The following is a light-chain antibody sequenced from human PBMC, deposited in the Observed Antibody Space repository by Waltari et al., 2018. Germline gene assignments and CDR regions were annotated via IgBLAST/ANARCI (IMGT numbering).Light chain of an antibody. V-gene: IGLV2-14*03. CDR3: SSYISSSTLEL. CDR1: SSDVGGYNY. J-gene: IGLJ2*01. Sequence: QSALTQPASVSGSPGQSITISCTGTSSDVGGYNYVSWYQQHPGKAPKLMIYDVSNRPSGVSNRFSVTKSGNTASLTISGLQAEDEADYYCSSYISSSTLELFGGGTSLTVL. CDR2: DVS.